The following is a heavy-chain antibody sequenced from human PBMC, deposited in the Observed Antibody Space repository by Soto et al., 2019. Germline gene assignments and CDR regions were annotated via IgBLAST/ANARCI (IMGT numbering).Heavy chain of an antibody. D-gene: IGHD4-17*01. V-gene: IGHV4-39*01. Sequence: QLQLQASGPGLVKHSETLSLSCTVSGGPISSNSYFWVWIRHPPGKGLEWIASISSSGSTYYNPSLKSRAPISVATSKNQFSLTLTSVTAADTALYHCARLQGKYGVFDYWGQGTLVTVSS. CDR3: ARLQGKYGVFDY. CDR1: GGPISSNSYF. CDR2: ISSSGST. J-gene: IGHJ4*02.